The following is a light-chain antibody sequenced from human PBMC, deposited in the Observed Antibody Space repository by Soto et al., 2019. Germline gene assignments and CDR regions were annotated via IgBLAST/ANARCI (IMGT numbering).Light chain of an antibody. V-gene: IGKV1-6*01. CDR3: LQDYKSPVT. J-gene: IGKJ4*01. Sequence: SASGGSVDTGTCRASQSISIWLAWYQQKPGKAPKLLIYAASSLQSGVPSRFSGSGSGTDFTLTMRSLQPEDFAIHYCLQDYKSPVTFGGGTNVEIK. CDR2: AAS. CDR1: QSISIW.